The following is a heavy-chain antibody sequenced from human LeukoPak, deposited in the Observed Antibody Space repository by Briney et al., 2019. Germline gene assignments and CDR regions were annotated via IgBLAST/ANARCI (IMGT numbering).Heavy chain of an antibody. J-gene: IGHJ4*02. CDR3: VRNYYDSSGYYYSDH. Sequence: PGGSLRLSCAASGFTFSSYAMSWVRQAPEKGLEWVSAISGSGGSTYYADSMKGRFTISRDNSKKTLHLQMNTLRAEDTGVYYCVRNYYDSSGYYYSDHWGQGTLVIVSS. D-gene: IGHD3-22*01. V-gene: IGHV3-23*01. CDR2: ISGSGGST. CDR1: GFTFSSYA.